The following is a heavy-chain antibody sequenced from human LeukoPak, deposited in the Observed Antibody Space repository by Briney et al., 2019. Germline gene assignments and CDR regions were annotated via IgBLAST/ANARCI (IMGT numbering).Heavy chain of an antibody. CDR3: ARLYCSGGSCYFDY. CDR2: INPNSGGT. CDR1: GYTLTGYY. D-gene: IGHD2-15*01. Sequence: ASVKVSCKASGYTLTGYYMHWVRQGPGQGLEWMGWINPNSGGTNYAQKFQGRVTMTRDTSISTAYMELSRLRSDDTAVYYCARLYCSGGSCYFDYWGQGTLVTVSS. J-gene: IGHJ4*02. V-gene: IGHV1-2*02.